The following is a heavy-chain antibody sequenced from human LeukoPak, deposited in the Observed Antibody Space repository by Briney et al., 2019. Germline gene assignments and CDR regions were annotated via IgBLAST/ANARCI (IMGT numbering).Heavy chain of an antibody. CDR2: INQDGSEK. Sequence: LPGGSLRLSCVASGFTFSSYWMSWVRQAPGKGLEWVANINQDGSEKYDVDSAKGRFTISRDNAKNSLYLQMNSLRVEDTAMYYCTRVGGGDGSGWSTTDYWGQGTLVTISS. CDR1: GFTFSSYW. CDR3: TRVGGGDGSGWSTTDY. V-gene: IGHV3-7*01. J-gene: IGHJ4*02. D-gene: IGHD6-19*01.